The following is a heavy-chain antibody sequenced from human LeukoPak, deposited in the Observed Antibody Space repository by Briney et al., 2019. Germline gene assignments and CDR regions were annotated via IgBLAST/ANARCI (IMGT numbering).Heavy chain of an antibody. CDR3: VRDYCSGGSCYESKWFDP. J-gene: IGHJ5*02. CDR2: IWFDGINT. Sequence: GGSLRLSCAASGFTVSSNYMSWVRQAPGKGLEWVAVIWFDGINTNHADSVKGRFTVSRDNSKNTLFLQMNSLRAEDTAVYFCVRDYCSGGSCYESKWFDPWGQGTLVTVSS. D-gene: IGHD2-15*01. V-gene: IGHV3-33*08. CDR1: GFTVSSNY.